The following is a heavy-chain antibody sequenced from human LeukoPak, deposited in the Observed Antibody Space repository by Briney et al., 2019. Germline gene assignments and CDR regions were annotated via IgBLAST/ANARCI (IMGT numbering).Heavy chain of an antibody. CDR3: VRVTLYYGSGSYLIDY. D-gene: IGHD3-10*01. J-gene: IGHJ4*02. CDR2: IYYSGST. Sequence: SETLSLTCTVSGGSISSYYWSWIRQPPRKGLEWIGYIYYSGSTNYNPSLKSRVTISVDTSKNQFSLNLSSVTAADTAVYYCVRVTLYYGSGSYLIDYWGQGTLVTVSS. V-gene: IGHV4-59*01. CDR1: GGSISSYY.